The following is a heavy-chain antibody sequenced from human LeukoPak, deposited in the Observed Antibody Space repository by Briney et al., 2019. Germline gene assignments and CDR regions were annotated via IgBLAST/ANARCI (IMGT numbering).Heavy chain of an antibody. Sequence: GGSLRLSCAASGFTFSSYAMSWVRQAPGKGLEWVSAISGSGGSTYYADSVKGRFTISRDNSKNTLYRQMNSLRAEDTAVYYCAKDHYYDSSGYYSNFDYWGQGTLVTVSS. J-gene: IGHJ4*02. CDR2: ISGSGGST. CDR1: GFTFSSYA. D-gene: IGHD3-22*01. V-gene: IGHV3-23*01. CDR3: AKDHYYDSSGYYSNFDY.